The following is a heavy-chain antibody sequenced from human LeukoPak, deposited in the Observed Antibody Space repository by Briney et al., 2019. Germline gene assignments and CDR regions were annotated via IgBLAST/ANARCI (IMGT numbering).Heavy chain of an antibody. J-gene: IGHJ4*02. CDR3: ARDYSSSSGVDY. D-gene: IGHD6-6*01. CDR2: IYHSGST. CDR1: GYSISSGYY. Sequence: PSETLSLTCTVSGYSISSGYYWGWIRQPPGKGLEWIGSIYHSGSTYYNPSLKSRVTISVDTSKSQFSLKLSSVTAADTAVYYCARDYSSSSGVDYWGQGTLVTVSS. V-gene: IGHV4-38-2*02.